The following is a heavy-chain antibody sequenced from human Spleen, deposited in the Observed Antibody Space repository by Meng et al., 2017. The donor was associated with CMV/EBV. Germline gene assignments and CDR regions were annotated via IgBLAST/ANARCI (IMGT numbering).Heavy chain of an antibody. CDR1: GFTFDDFA. Sequence: GESLKISCTASGFTFDDFAMHWVRQTPGEGLEWVSTISNNGANTYYADSAKGRFTISRDNSKNTLSLLMSSLRAEDTAVYYCAASVGDYVFLFDYWGQGTLVTVSS. CDR2: ISNNGANT. CDR3: AASVGDYVFLFDY. D-gene: IGHD4-17*01. V-gene: IGHV3-23*01. J-gene: IGHJ4*02.